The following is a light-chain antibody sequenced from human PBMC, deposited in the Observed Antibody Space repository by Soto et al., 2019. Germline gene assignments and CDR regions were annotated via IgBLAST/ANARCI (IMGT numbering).Light chain of an antibody. J-gene: IGKJ1*01. CDR1: QSISSW. Sequence: DIQMKQSPSTLSASVGDRVTITCRASQSISSWLAWHHQKPGKAPKVLIYKASSLESWVPSRFSGSGSGTEFTLTISSLQPDDFATYYCQQYNSYPRPFGQGTKVDIK. V-gene: IGKV1-5*03. CDR2: KAS. CDR3: QQYNSYPRP.